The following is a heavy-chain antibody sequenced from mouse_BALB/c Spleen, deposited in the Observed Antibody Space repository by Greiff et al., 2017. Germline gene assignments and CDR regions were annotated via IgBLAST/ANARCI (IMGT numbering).Heavy chain of an antibody. D-gene: IGHD2-2*01. CDR1: GYTFTNYW. J-gene: IGHJ3*01. CDR3: ARGPTDGYDEGRSY. V-gene: IGHV1-63*02. Sequence: VQRVESGAELVRPGTSVKMSCKAAGYTFTNYWIGWVKQRPGHGLEWIGDIYPGGGYTNYNEKFKGKATLTADTSSSTAYMQLSSLTSEDSAIYYYARGPTDGYDEGRSYWGQGTLVTVSA. CDR2: IYPGGGYT.